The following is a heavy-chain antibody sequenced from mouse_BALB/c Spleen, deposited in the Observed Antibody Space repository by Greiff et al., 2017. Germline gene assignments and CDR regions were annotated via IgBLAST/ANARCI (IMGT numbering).Heavy chain of an antibody. Sequence: VQLQQSGAELVKPGASVKLSCTASGFNIKDTYMHWVKQRPEQGLEWIGRIDPANGNTKYDPKFQGKATITADTSSNTAYLQLSSLTSEDTAVYYCARVGYDGYYDYYAMDYWGQGTSVTVSS. D-gene: IGHD2-3*01. CDR3: ARVGYDGYYDYYAMDY. CDR2: IDPANGNT. J-gene: IGHJ4*01. V-gene: IGHV14-3*02. CDR1: GFNIKDTY.